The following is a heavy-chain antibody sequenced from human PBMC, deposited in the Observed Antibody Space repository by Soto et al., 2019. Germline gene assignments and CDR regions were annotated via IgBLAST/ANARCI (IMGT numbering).Heavy chain of an antibody. CDR2: ISAYNGNT. V-gene: IGHV1-18*01. CDR3: ARDTHTVAEPYGMDV. D-gene: IGHD2-21*01. Sequence: QVQLVQSGAEVKKPGASVKVSCKASGYTFTSYGISWVRQAPGQGLEWMGWISAYNGNTNYAQKFQGRVTMTTETPARIAYRELGGLRSDDTAVYNCARDTHTVAEPYGMDVWGQGTTVTV. CDR1: GYTFTSYG. J-gene: IGHJ6*02.